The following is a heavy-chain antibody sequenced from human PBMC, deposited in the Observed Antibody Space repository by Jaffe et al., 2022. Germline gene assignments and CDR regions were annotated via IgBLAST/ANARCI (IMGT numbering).Heavy chain of an antibody. CDR2: IYYSGST. CDR1: GGSISSSSYY. V-gene: IGHV4-39*01. CDR3: ARHEWLRLNAFDI. D-gene: IGHD5-12*01. Sequence: QLQLQESGPGLVKPSETLSLTCTVSGGSISSSSYYWGWIRQPPGKGLEWIGSIYYSGSTYYNPSLKSRVTISVDTSKNQFSLKLSSVTAADTAVYYCARHEWLRLNAFDIWGQGTMVTVSS. J-gene: IGHJ3*02.